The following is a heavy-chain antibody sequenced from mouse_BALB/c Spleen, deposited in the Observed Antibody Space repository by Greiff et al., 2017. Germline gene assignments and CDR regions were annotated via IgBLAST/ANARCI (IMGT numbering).Heavy chain of an antibody. CDR1: GYTFTSYW. CDR3: ARPYGYDYWYFDV. Sequence: VQLQQPGAELVRPGASVKLSCKASGYTFTSYWMNWVKQRPEQGLEWIGRIDPYDCETHYNQKFKDKAILTVDKSSSTAYMQLSSLTSEDSAVYYCARPYGYDYWYFDVWGAGTTVTVSS. D-gene: IGHD2-2*01. V-gene: IGHV1-52*01. J-gene: IGHJ1*01. CDR2: IDPYDCET.